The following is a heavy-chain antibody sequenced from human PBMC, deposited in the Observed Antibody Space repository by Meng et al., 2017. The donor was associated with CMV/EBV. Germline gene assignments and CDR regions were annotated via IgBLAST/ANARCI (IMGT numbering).Heavy chain of an antibody. CDR2: IIPIFGTA. J-gene: IGHJ6*02. CDR1: GGTFSSYA. Sequence: SVKVSCKASGGTFSSYAISWVRQPPGQGLEWMGGIIPIFGTANYAQKFQGRVAITTDESTTTAYMELSSLRSEDTAVFYCARGARITMIVGGSYYYYYGMDVWGQGTTVTVSS. V-gene: IGHV1-69*05. CDR3: ARGARITMIVGGSYYYYYGMDV. D-gene: IGHD3-22*01.